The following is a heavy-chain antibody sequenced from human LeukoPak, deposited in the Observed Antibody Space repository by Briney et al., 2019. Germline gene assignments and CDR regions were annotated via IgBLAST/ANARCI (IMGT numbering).Heavy chain of an antibody. J-gene: IGHJ6*03. CDR3: ARNLMVRGYYYMDV. D-gene: IGHD3-10*01. CDR2: IIPIFGTA. Sequence: ASVKVSCQASGGTFSSYAISWVRQAPGQGLEWMGGIIPIFGTANYAQKFQGRVTITTDESTSTAYMELSSLRSEDTAVYYCARNLMVRGYYYMDVWGKGTTVTVSS. CDR1: GGTFSSYA. V-gene: IGHV1-69*05.